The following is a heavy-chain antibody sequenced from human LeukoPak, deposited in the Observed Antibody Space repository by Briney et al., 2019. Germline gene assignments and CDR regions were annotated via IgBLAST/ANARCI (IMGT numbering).Heavy chain of an antibody. J-gene: IGHJ4*02. V-gene: IGHV3-9*01. CDR3: AKDMVSIFGVVLFDY. CDR1: GFTFSSYA. Sequence: GGSLRLSCAASGFTFSSYAMSWVRQAPGKGLEWVSGISWNSGSIGYADSVKGRFTISRDNAKNSLYLQMNSLRAEDTALYYCAKDMVSIFGVVLFDYWGQGTLVTVSS. D-gene: IGHD3-3*01. CDR2: ISWNSGSI.